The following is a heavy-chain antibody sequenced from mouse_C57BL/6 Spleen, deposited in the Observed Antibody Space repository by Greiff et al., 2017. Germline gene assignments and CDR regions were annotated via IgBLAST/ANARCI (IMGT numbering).Heavy chain of an antibody. V-gene: IGHV1-26*01. Sequence: VQLQQSGPELVKPGASVKISCKASGYTFTDYYMNWVKQSHGKSLEWIGDINPNNGGTSYNQKFKGKATLTVDKSSSTAYMELRSLTSEDSAVYYCARGEYYGSRRDYYFDYWGQGTTLTVSS. CDR2: INPNNGGT. D-gene: IGHD1-1*01. CDR3: ARGEYYGSRRDYYFDY. J-gene: IGHJ2*01. CDR1: GYTFTDYY.